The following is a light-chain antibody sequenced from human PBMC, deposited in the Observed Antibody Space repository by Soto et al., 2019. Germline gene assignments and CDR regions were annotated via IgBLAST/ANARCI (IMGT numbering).Light chain of an antibody. CDR1: QGISSA. CDR2: DAS. V-gene: IGKV1-13*02. Sequence: AIQLTQSPSSLSASVGDRVTITCRASQGISSALAWYQQKPGKAPKLLIYDASSLESGVPSRFSGSGSGTDFTLTISSLQPEDFATDYCQPFNSYPLTLGGGNKVESK. CDR3: QPFNSYPLT. J-gene: IGKJ4*01.